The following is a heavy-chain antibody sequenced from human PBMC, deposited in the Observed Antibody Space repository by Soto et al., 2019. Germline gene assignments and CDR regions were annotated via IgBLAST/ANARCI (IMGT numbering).Heavy chain of an antibody. D-gene: IGHD4-17*01. CDR2: IIPIFGTA. CDR1: GGTSSSYA. CDR3: ARARDYGAPRAFDI. Sequence: ASVKVSCKASGGTSSSYAISWVRQAPGQGLEWMGGIIPIFGTANYAQKFQGRVTITADESTSTAYMELSSLRSEDTAVYYCARARDYGAPRAFDIWGQGTMVTVSS. J-gene: IGHJ3*02. V-gene: IGHV1-69*13.